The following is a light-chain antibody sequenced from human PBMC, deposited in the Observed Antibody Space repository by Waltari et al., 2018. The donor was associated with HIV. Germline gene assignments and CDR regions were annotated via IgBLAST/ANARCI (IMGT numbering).Light chain of an antibody. CDR2: EVS. J-gene: IGLJ3*02. CDR1: SSDVGGYKS. V-gene: IGLV2-14*01. Sequence: QSALTQPASVSGSPGQWITISCTGSSSDVGGYKSVSWYQQHPGKAPKLIIYEVSNRPLGVSNRFSGSKSGNTASLTISGLQAEDEADYYCSSFTSRTTWVFGGGTKLTVL. CDR3: SSFTSRTTWV.